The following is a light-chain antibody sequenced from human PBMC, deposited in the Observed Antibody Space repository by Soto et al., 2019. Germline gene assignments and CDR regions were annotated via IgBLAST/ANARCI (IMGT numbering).Light chain of an antibody. J-gene: IGLJ1*01. Sequence: QSGLTQPASVSGPPGQSITISCSGTSSDVGTYNLVSWYQQYPGHATSLMIYVVTKRPSGVSDRLSSSNSGNTPSLTISGPQPEDEADYYCCSYAGSSSAIFGTGTKVTVL. CDR1: SSDVGTYNL. CDR2: VVT. V-gene: IGLV2-23*02. CDR3: CSYAGSSSAI.